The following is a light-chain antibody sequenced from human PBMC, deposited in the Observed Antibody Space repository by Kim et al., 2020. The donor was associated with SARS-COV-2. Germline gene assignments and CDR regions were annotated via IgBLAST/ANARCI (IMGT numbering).Light chain of an antibody. V-gene: IGLV3-21*04. J-gene: IGLJ3*02. Sequence: SYELTQPPSVSVDPGKTASITCGGANIGSKNVHWYQQKPGQAPVLVIFYDTDRPSGIPERFSGSNSGNTATLTISRVEAGDEADYYCQLWDCSSDHPWVF. CDR1: NIGSKN. CDR2: YDT. CDR3: QLWDCSSDHPWV.